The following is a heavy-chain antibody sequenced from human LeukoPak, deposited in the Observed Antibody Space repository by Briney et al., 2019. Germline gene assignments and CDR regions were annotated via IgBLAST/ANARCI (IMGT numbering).Heavy chain of an antibody. Sequence: GGSLRLSCAASGFTFSSYEMNWVRQAPGKGLEWVSYISSSGSTIYYADSVKGRFTISRDNAKNSLYLQMNSLRAEDTAVYYCARSISSSPFPYYYYGMDVWGKGTTVTVS. CDR1: GFTFSSYE. CDR3: ARSISSSPFPYYYYGMDV. V-gene: IGHV3-48*03. J-gene: IGHJ6*04. CDR2: ISSSGSTI. D-gene: IGHD6-13*01.